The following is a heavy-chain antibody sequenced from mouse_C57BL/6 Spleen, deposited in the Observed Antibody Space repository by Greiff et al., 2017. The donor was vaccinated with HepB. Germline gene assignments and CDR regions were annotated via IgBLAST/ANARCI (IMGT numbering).Heavy chain of an antibody. J-gene: IGHJ4*01. CDR2: ISSGSSTI. Sequence: EVHLVESGGGLVKPGGSLKLSCAASGFTFSDYGMHWVRQAPEKGLEWVAYISSGSSTIYYADTVKGRFTISRDNAKNTLFLQMTSLRSEDTAMYYCARWDYYGSSHYAMDYWGQGTSVTVSS. CDR3: ARWDYYGSSHYAMDY. V-gene: IGHV5-17*01. CDR1: GFTFSDYG. D-gene: IGHD1-1*01.